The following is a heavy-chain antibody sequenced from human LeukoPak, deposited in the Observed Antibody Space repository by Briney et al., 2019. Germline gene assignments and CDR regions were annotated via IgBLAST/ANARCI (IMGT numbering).Heavy chain of an antibody. CDR3: GRVGGRRSFGGDC. V-gene: IGHV3-74*01. J-gene: IGHJ4*02. CDR2: IKSDGSNS. Sequence: QPGGSLRLSCATSGVTFSTYWMHWVRQAPGTGLVWVSRIKSDGSNSNSADCVKGRFTISRDNAKNTLYLQMNSPRAEDTDVYHCGRVGGRRSFGGDCWGQGTLVTVSS. D-gene: IGHD3-10*01. CDR1: GVTFSTYW.